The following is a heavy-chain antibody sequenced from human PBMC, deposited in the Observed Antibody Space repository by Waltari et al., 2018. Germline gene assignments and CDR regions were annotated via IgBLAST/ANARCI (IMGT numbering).Heavy chain of an antibody. D-gene: IGHD3-3*01. CDR3: ARAFGVDPPPSYYYYGMDV. V-gene: IGHV1-2*02. J-gene: IGHJ6*02. Sequence: QVQLVQSGAEVKKPGASVKVSCKASGYTFTGYYMHWVRQAPGQGLEWMGWINPNSGGTNYAQKFQGRVTMTRDTSISTAYMELSRLRSDDTAVYYCARAFGVDPPPSYYYYGMDVWGQGTTVTVSS. CDR1: GYTFTGYY. CDR2: INPNSGGT.